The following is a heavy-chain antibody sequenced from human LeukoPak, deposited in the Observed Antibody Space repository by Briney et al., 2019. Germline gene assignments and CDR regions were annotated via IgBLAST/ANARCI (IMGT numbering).Heavy chain of an antibody. V-gene: IGHV1-2*06. CDR2: LNPSSGGT. CDR1: GSTFTVYY. CDR3: AREASGWAVDY. J-gene: IGHJ4*02. Sequence: GASVKFSCKASGSTFTVYYIHWVRQAPGPGREWRGRLNPSSGGTNFAQRFQGRVTMTRDTSINTAYMELSRLTSDDTAVYYCAREASGWAVDYWGQGTLVTVSS. D-gene: IGHD6-19*01.